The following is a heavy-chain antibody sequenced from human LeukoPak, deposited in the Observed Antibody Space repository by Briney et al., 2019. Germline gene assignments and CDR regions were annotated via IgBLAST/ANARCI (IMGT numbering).Heavy chain of an antibody. V-gene: IGHV1-24*01. D-gene: IGHD1-26*01. CDR1: GYTLTELS. Sequence: GASVKVSCKVSGYTLTELSMHWVRQAPGKGLEWMGGFDPEDGETIYAQKFQGRVTMTEDTSTDTAYMELSSLRSEDTAVYYCATDRRLEGGADVWHDAMDVWGQGTTVTVSS. CDR2: FDPEDGET. CDR3: ATDRRLEGGADVWHDAMDV. J-gene: IGHJ6*02.